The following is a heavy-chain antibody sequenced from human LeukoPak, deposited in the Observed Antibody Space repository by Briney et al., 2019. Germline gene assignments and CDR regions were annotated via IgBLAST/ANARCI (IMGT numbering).Heavy chain of an antibody. V-gene: IGHV1-18*01. D-gene: IGHD3-16*01. CDR1: GYSFTSYG. J-gene: IGHJ4*02. CDR3: ARVLVPAGGGVVDY. CDR2: ISAYNGNT. Sequence: GESLKISCKGSGYSFTSYGIRWVRQAPGQGLEWMGWISAYNGNTNYAQKLQGRVTMTTDTSTSTAYMELRSLRSDDTAVYYCARVLVPAGGGVVDYWGQGTLVTVSS.